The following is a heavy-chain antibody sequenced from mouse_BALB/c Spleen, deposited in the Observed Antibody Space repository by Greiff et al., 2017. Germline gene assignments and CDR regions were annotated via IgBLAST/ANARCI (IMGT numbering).Heavy chain of an antibody. J-gene: IGHJ4*01. CDR3: ARYYYDYPYAMDY. D-gene: IGHD2-4*01. Sequence: VQLKQSGPSLVKPSQTLSLTCSVTGDSITSGYWNWIRKFPGNKLEYMGYISYSGSTYYNPSLKSRISITRDTSKNQYYLQLNSVTTEDTATYFCARYYYDYPYAMDYWGQGTSVTVSS. CDR2: ISYSGST. V-gene: IGHV3-8*02. CDR1: GDSITSGY.